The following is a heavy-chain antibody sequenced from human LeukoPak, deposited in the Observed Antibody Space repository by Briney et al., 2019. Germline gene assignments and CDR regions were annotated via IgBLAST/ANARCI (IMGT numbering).Heavy chain of an antibody. CDR2: ISGSGGST. J-gene: IGHJ6*02. V-gene: IGHV3-23*01. CDR3: ASRVRRFAFYYYYYGMDV. CDR1: GFTFSSYA. D-gene: IGHD3-10*01. Sequence: PGGSLRLSCAASGFTFSSYAMSWVRQAPGKGLEWVSAISGSGGSTYYADSVKGRFTISRGNSKNTLYLQMNSLRAEDTAVCYCASRVRRFAFYYYYYGMDVWGQGTTVTVSS.